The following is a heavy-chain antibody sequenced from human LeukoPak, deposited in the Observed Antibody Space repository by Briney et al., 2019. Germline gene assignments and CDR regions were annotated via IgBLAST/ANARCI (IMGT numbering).Heavy chain of an antibody. Sequence: GGSLRLSCAASGFPFSSYAMNWVRQAPGKGLGWVSVIAGSDGFTQYADSVKGRFTISRDNSKNTVYLQMNRLRVEDTALYYCVRSLDYWGQGTLATVSS. CDR2: IAGSDGFT. J-gene: IGHJ4*02. CDR1: GFPFSSYA. CDR3: VRSLDY. V-gene: IGHV3-23*01.